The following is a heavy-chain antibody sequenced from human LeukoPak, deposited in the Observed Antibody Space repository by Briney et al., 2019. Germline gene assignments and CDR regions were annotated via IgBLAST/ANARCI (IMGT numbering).Heavy chain of an antibody. Sequence: SETLSLTCTVSGGSISSYYWSWIRQPAGKGLEWIGRIYTSGSTNYNPSLKSRVTMSVDTSKNQFSLKLSSVTAADTAVYYCARDREYYDSSGFRFGPWGQGTLVTVSS. CDR3: ARDREYYDSSGFRFGP. D-gene: IGHD3-22*01. CDR2: IYTSGST. V-gene: IGHV4-4*07. J-gene: IGHJ5*02. CDR1: GGSISSYY.